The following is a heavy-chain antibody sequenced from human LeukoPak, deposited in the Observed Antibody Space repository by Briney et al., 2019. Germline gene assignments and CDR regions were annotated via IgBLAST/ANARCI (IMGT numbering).Heavy chain of an antibody. CDR1: GGSISSYY. CDR2: IYYSGST. Sequence: SETLSLTCTVSGGSISSYYWSWIRQPPGKGLEWIGCIYYSGSTNYNPSLKSRVTISVDTSKNQFSLKLSSVTAADTAVYYCARAWSGDFSPNWFDPWGQGTLVTVSS. J-gene: IGHJ5*02. CDR3: ARAWSGDFSPNWFDP. V-gene: IGHV4-59*01. D-gene: IGHD2-21*02.